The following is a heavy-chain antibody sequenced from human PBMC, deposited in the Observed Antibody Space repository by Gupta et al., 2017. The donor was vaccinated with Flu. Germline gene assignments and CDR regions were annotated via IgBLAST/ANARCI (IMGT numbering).Heavy chain of an antibody. J-gene: IGHJ6*02. Sequence: QVQRQESGPGLVRHSEILSLLCSASGASISGYSWSWIRQPAGRGLEWIGRIYSGGSPKHNPSLESRVTMSVDTSKNRLSLKLSSVTAADTAVYYCARDRPLVVVPAGKGYYYYGMDVWGQGTTVTVSS. CDR2: IYSGGSP. CDR1: GASISGYS. CDR3: ARDRPLVVVPAGKGYYYYGMDV. D-gene: IGHD2-2*01. V-gene: IGHV4-4*07.